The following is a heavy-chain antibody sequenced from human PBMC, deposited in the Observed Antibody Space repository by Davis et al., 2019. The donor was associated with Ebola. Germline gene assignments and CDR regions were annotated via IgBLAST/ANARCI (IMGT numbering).Heavy chain of an antibody. V-gene: IGHV3-21*01. CDR3: ARPTAYYGDYAVGTHFDY. Sequence: PGGSLRLSCAASGFTFSSYSMNWVRQAPGKGLEWVSSISSSSSYIYYADSVKGRFTISRDNAKNSLYLQMNSLRDEDTAVYYCARPTAYYGDYAVGTHFDYWGQGTLVTVSS. CDR2: ISSSSSYI. D-gene: IGHD4-17*01. CDR1: GFTFSSYS. J-gene: IGHJ4*02.